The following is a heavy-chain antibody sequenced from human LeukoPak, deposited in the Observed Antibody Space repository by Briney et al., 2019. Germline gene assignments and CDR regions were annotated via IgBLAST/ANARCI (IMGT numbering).Heavy chain of an antibody. J-gene: IGHJ3*02. D-gene: IGHD4-23*01. CDR1: GYTFTGYY. CDR3: ARDHTVVTPYAFDI. Sequence: ASVKVSCKASGYTFTGYYMHWVRQVPGQGLEWMGIINPSGGSTSYAQKFQGRVTMTRDMSTSTVYMELSSLRSEDTAVYYCARDHTVVTPYAFDIWGQGTMVTVSS. CDR2: INPSGGST. V-gene: IGHV1-46*01.